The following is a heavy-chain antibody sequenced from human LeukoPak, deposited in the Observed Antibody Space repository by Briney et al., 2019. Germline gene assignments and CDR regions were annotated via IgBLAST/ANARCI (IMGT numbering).Heavy chain of an antibody. D-gene: IGHD4-23*01. V-gene: IGHV1-69*01. J-gene: IGHJ4*02. CDR3: ARVVRGNSVFDY. Sequence: ASVKVSCKASGGTFSSYAMSWVRQAPGQGLEWMGGIIPIFGTANYAQKFQGRVTITADESTSTAYMELSSLRSEDTAVYYCARVVRGNSVFDYWGQGTLVTVSS. CDR1: GGTFSSYA. CDR2: IIPIFGTA.